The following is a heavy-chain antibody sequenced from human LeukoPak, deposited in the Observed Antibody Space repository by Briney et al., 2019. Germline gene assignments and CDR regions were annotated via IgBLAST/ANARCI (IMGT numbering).Heavy chain of an antibody. CDR1: GFSFSRYG. J-gene: IGHJ4*01. CDR3: AKWGDYDILTGYYDSDY. Sequence: PERSLRLSCAASGFSFSRYGMNWVRQAPGKGLEWVAVIWYDGSNKYYADSVKGRFTISRDNSKNTLYLQMNTLRVEDTAVYYCAKWGDYDILTGYYDSDYWGHGTLVTVSS. D-gene: IGHD3-9*01. V-gene: IGHV3-33*06. CDR2: IWYDGSNK.